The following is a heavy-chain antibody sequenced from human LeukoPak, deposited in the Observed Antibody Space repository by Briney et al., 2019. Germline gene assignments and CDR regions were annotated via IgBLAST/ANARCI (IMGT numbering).Heavy chain of an antibody. V-gene: IGHV5-51*01. CDR3: ARVAAAGKSNPRVFWFDP. D-gene: IGHD6-13*01. Sequence: GESLKISCKGSGYSFTSYWIGWVRQRPGKGLEWMGIIYPGDSDTRYSPSFQGQVTISADKSISTAYLQWSSLKASDTAMYYCARVAAAGKSNPRVFWFDPWGQGTLVTVSS. CDR2: IYPGDSDT. J-gene: IGHJ5*02. CDR1: GYSFTSYW.